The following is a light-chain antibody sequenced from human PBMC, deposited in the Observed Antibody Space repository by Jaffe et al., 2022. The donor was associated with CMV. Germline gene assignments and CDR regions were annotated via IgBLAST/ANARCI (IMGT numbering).Light chain of an antibody. CDR2: GAS. Sequence: EIVMTQSPATLSVSPGERATLSCRASQSVSSNLAWYQQKPGQAPRLLIYGASTRATGIPARFSGSGSGTEFTLTISSLQSEDLAVYYCQQYDNWPLGTFGQGTKVEIK. V-gene: IGKV3-15*01. J-gene: IGKJ1*01. CDR1: QSVSSN. CDR3: QQYDNWPLGT.